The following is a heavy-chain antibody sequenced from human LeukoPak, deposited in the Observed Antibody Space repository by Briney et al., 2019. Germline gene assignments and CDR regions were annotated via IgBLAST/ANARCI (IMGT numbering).Heavy chain of an antibody. D-gene: IGHD2-2*01. CDR3: ATLLPYCSSTSCSDPNNY. CDR2: ISAYNGNT. J-gene: IGHJ4*02. Sequence: ASVKVSCKASGYTFTSYGISWVRQAPGQGLEWMGWISAYNGNTNYAQKLQGRVTMTEDTSTDTAYMELSSLRSEDTAVYYCATLLPYCSSTSCSDPNNYWGQGTLVTVSS. CDR1: GYTFTSYG. V-gene: IGHV1-18*01.